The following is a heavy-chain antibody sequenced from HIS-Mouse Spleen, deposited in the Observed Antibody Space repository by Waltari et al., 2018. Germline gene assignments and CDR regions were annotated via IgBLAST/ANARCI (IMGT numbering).Heavy chain of an antibody. Sequence: QLQLQESGPGLVKPSETLSLTCTVSGGSISSSSYYWGWIRQPPGKGLGWIGSIYYSGRTYYNPSLKSRVTRSVETSKNQFSLKLSSVTAADTAVYYCAREIPYSSSWYDWYFDLWGRGTLVTVSS. CDR2: IYYSGRT. D-gene: IGHD6-13*01. V-gene: IGHV4-39*07. J-gene: IGHJ2*01. CDR3: AREIPYSSSWYDWYFDL. CDR1: GGSISSSSYY.